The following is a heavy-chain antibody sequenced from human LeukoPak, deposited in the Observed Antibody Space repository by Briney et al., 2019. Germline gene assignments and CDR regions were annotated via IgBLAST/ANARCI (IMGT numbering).Heavy chain of an antibody. J-gene: IGHJ4*02. D-gene: IGHD2-2*01. CDR1: GFSLSTFGVG. CDR2: IYWHDDK. Sequence: SGPTLVNPTQTLTLTCTFSGFSLSTFGVGVGWIRQPPGKALEWPALIYWHDDKRYSPSLQSRLTITKDTSKNQVVLTMTNMDPVDTATYYCAHGRSSSPYDYWGQGTLVTVSS. V-gene: IGHV2-5*01. CDR3: AHGRSSSPYDY.